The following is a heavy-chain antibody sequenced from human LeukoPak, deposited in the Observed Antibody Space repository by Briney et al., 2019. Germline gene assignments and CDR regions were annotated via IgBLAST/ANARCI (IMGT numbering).Heavy chain of an antibody. CDR1: NGSISSSSYY. CDR3: ARGYSYGYVPY. J-gene: IGHJ4*02. V-gene: IGHV4-39*07. D-gene: IGHD5-18*01. CDR2: IYYTGST. Sequence: PSETLSLTCTVSNGSISSSSYYWGWIRQPPGKGLEWIGSIYYTGSTYYNPSLKSRVTISVDTSKNQFSLKLSSVTAADTAVYYCARGYSYGYVPYWGQGTLVTVSS.